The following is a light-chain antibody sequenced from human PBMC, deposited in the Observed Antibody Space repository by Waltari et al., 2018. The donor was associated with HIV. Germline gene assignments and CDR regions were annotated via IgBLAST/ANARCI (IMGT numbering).Light chain of an antibody. Sequence: DIQLTQSPSFLSASVGDRVTITCRASQGISSDLAWYQQKPGKAPKLLISVASTLESGVPSRFSGSGSGTEFTLTINSLQPEDFATYYCQQLNSYPLTFGPGTNVDIK. CDR3: QQLNSYPLT. CDR2: VAS. CDR1: QGISSD. V-gene: IGKV1-9*01. J-gene: IGKJ3*01.